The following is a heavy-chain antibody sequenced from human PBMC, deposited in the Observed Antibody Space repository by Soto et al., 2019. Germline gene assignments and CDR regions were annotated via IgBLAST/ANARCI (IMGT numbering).Heavy chain of an antibody. Sequence: PGGSRRLCCAASDFTVSSFAMGWVRHASGKGLEWVSDISTRGSRSSYADFVRGRFTVSRDYSNNTLFLQMNGLTVEDTAVYYCARSRRLMTSSSFDSWGQGRLVTVSS. J-gene: IGHJ4*02. CDR3: ARSRRLMTSSSFDS. CDR2: ISTRGSRS. CDR1: DFTVSSFA. D-gene: IGHD2-2*01. V-gene: IGHV3-23*01.